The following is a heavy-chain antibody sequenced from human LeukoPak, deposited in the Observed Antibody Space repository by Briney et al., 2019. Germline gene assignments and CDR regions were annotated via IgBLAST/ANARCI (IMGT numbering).Heavy chain of an antibody. Sequence: GGSLRLSWAASGFRFSTYSMNWVRQAPGKGLEWISYISHSGGAEHYTDSVKGRFTISRDNAKNALYLQMNSLRAEDTAVYFCARDYVFAFDYWSQGTLVTVSS. CDR3: ARDYVFAFDY. J-gene: IGHJ4*02. CDR1: GFRFSTYS. D-gene: IGHD3-10*02. CDR2: ISHSGGAE. V-gene: IGHV3-48*01.